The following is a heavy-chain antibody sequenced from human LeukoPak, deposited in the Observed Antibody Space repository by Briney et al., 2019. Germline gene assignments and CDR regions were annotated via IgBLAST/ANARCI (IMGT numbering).Heavy chain of an antibody. CDR2: ISGSGGST. V-gene: IGHV3-23*01. J-gene: IGHJ3*02. CDR3: AKVLYDSSGYDAFDI. CDR1: GFTVSSNY. Sequence: GGSLRLSYAASGFTVSSNYMSWVRQAPGKGLEWVSAISGSGGSTYYADSVKGRFTISRDNSKNTLYLQMNSLRAEDTAVYYCAKVLYDSSGYDAFDIWGQGTMVTVSS. D-gene: IGHD3-22*01.